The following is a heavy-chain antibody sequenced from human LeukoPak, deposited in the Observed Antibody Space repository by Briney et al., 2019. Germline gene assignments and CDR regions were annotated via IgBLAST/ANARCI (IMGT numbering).Heavy chain of an antibody. CDR2: INHSGST. D-gene: IGHD3-22*01. J-gene: IGHJ4*02. Sequence: SSETLSLTCAVYGGSFSGYYWSWIRQPPGKGLEWIGEINHSGSTYYNPSLKSRVTISVDTSKNQFSLKLSSVTAADTAVYYCARITRRRYYYDSSAKFDYWGQGTLVTVSS. CDR1: GGSFSGYY. V-gene: IGHV4-34*01. CDR3: ARITRRRYYYDSSAKFDY.